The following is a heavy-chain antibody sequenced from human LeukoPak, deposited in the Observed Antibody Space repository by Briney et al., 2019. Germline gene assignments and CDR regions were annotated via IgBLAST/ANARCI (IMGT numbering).Heavy chain of an antibody. CDR1: GFTFGSYW. CDR2: MKHDGSKK. CDR3: ATLNGPLFEY. J-gene: IGHJ4*02. D-gene: IGHD2-8*01. V-gene: IGHV3-7*01. Sequence: PGGSLRLSCAASGFTFGSYWMTWVRQAPGKGLEWVANMKHDGSKKNYADSVRGRFTISRDNAKNSLYLQMSSLRAEDTAVYYCATLNGPLFEYWGQGTLVTVSS.